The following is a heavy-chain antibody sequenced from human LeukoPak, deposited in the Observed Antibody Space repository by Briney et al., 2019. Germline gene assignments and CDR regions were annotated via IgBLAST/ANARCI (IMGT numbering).Heavy chain of an antibody. D-gene: IGHD3-10*01. Sequence: SETLSLTCTVSGGPIRNYYWSWIRQPPGRGLEWIGYVYYTGTTTYSPSLRSRVTISVDTSKNQFSLNLISVTAADTAVYYCARGGSGEVAEYFQQWGQGTLVTVSS. V-gene: IGHV4-59*01. CDR2: VYYTGTT. J-gene: IGHJ1*01. CDR1: GGPIRNYY. CDR3: ARGGSGEVAEYFQQ.